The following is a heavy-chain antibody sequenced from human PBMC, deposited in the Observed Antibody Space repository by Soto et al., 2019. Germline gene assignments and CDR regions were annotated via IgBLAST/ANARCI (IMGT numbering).Heavy chain of an antibody. CDR3: ARDGAEYYDFWSGYYNFDY. D-gene: IGHD3-3*01. J-gene: IGHJ4*02. CDR1: GFTFSSYA. CDR2: ITCDGSST. V-gene: IGHV3-74*01. Sequence: PGRSLRLSCSASGFTFSSYAMHWVRQAPGKGLEWVARITCDGSSTSYADSVKGRFTISRDNAKNTLYLQMNSLRAEDTAVYYCARDGAEYYDFWSGYYNFDYWGQGTLVTVSS.